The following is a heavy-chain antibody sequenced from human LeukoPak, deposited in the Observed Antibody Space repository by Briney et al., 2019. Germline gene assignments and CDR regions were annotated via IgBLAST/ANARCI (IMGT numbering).Heavy chain of an antibody. J-gene: IGHJ4*02. D-gene: IGHD3-16*01. V-gene: IGHV3-30*18. Sequence: GGSLRLSCAASGFTFSSYGMHWVRQAPGKGLEWVAVISYDGSNKYYADSVKGRLTISRDNSKNTLYLQMNSLRAEDTAVYYCAKEGGALHLPFDDGGQEPLSPVSP. CDR2: ISYDGSNK. CDR3: AKEGGALHLPFDD. CDR1: GFTFSSYG.